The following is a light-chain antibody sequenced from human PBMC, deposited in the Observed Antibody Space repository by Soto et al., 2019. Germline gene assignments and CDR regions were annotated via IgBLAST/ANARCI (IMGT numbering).Light chain of an antibody. Sequence: DIVMTQTPLSLPVTPGEPASISCGSSQILLDSDDGNTYLDWYLQKPGQSPQLLIYEVSKRFSGVPDRFSGSGSGTHFTLKISRVEAEDVGVYYCMRSVQPPITFGQGTRLEIK. J-gene: IGKJ5*01. CDR2: EVS. V-gene: IGKV2D-29*02. CDR1: QILLDSDDGNTY. CDR3: MRSVQPPIT.